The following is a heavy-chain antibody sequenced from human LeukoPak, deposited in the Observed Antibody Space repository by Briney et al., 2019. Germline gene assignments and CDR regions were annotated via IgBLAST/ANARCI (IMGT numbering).Heavy chain of an antibody. CDR2: IIPILGIA. V-gene: IGHV1-69*04. CDR1: GGTFSSYT. D-gene: IGHD2-15*01. J-gene: IGHJ5*02. Sequence: SVKVSCKASGGTFSSYTISWVRQAPGQGLEWMGRIIPILGIANYAQKFQGRVTITADKSTSTAYMELSSLRSEDTAVYYCAREGIVVVVAAANWFDPWGQGTLVTVSS. CDR3: AREGIVVVVAAANWFDP.